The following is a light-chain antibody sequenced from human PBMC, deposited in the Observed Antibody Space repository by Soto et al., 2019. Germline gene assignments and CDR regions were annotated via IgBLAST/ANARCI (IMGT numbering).Light chain of an antibody. CDR2: GAS. CDR1: QSISSY. CDR3: QQSHSMTPT. Sequence: IQMTQSPSSLSASVVDIFTISFRASQSISSYLNWYQQKPGQAPKLLISGASSLESGVPSSFSGSGSGTDFTLTISSLQPEDFATYYCQQSHSMTPTFGQGTRLEIK. V-gene: IGKV1-39*01. J-gene: IGKJ5*01.